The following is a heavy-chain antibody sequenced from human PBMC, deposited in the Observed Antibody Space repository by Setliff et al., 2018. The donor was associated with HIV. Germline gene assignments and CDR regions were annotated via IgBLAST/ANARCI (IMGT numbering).Heavy chain of an antibody. J-gene: IGHJ3*02. V-gene: IGHV1-69*04. CDR3: ARDFAGYDILPGYTPRYAFDI. Sequence: SVKVSCKASGGTFGSYTISWVRQAPGQGLEWMGRIIPILGIANYAQKFQGRVTMTRDTSISTAYMELSRLRSYDTAVYYCARDFAGYDILPGYTPRYAFDIWGQGTMVTVSS. CDR2: IIPILGIA. D-gene: IGHD3-9*01. CDR1: GGTFGSYT.